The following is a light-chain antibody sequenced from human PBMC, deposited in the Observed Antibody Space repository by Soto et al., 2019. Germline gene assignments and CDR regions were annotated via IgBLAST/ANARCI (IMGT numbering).Light chain of an antibody. CDR1: QSVSSSY. V-gene: IGKV3-20*01. CDR3: QQYGSSAMYT. J-gene: IGKJ2*01. CDR2: GTS. Sequence: EIVLTQSPGTLSLSPGERATLSCRASQSVSSSYLAWYQQKPGQAPRLLIYGTSSRATGIADRFSGSGSRTDFTLTISRLEPEDFAVYYCQQYGSSAMYTFGQGTKLEIK.